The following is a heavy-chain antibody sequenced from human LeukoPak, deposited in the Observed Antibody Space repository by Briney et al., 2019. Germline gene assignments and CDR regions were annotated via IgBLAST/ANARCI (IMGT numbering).Heavy chain of an antibody. J-gene: IGHJ4*02. CDR1: NASISTYY. CDR2: IYHSGTT. D-gene: IGHD1-26*01. V-gene: IGHV4-59*08. Sequence: SETLSLTCTVSNASISTYYWSWIRQPLGKGLEWIGHIYHSGTTIYNPTLKSRVTMSVDTSRNQVSLKLSSVTAADTALYYCARRASGSYPDYFDFWGRGTLVTVSS. CDR3: ARRASGSYPDYFDF.